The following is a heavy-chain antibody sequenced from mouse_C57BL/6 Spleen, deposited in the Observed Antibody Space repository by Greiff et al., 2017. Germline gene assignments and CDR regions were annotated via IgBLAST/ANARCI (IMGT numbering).Heavy chain of an antibody. V-gene: IGHV5-16*01. Sequence: EVQRVESEGGLVQPGSSMKLSCTASGFTFSDYYMAWVRQVPEKGLEWVANINYDGSSTYYLDSLKSRFIISRDNAKNILYLQRSSLKSEDTATYYCARDRYDGYYDYWGQGTTLTVSS. D-gene: IGHD2-3*01. CDR3: ARDRYDGYYDY. J-gene: IGHJ2*01. CDR1: GFTFSDYY. CDR2: INYDGSST.